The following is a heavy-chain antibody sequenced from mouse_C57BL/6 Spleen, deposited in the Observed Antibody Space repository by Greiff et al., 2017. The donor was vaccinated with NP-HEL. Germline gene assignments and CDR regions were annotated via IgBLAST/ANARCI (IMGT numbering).Heavy chain of an antibody. V-gene: IGHV2-2*01. D-gene: IGHD2-5*01. CDR3: ARGDYSNAMDY. CDR1: GFSLTSYG. Sequence: QVQLKESGPGLVQPSQCLSITCTVSGFSLTSYGVHWVRQSPGKGLEWLGVIWSGGSTDYNAAFISRLSISKDNSKSQVFFKMNSLQADDTAIYYCARGDYSNAMDYWGQGTSVTVSS. CDR2: IWSGGST. J-gene: IGHJ4*01.